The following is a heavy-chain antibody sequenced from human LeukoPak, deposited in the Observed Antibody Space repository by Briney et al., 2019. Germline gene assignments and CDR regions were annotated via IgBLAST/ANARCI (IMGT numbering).Heavy chain of an antibody. CDR2: IYPDDSET. J-gene: IGHJ4*02. D-gene: IGHD3-22*01. CDR1: GYTFSTYW. Sequence: GESLQISCKGSGYTFSTYWIGWVRQLPGKGLEWMGIIYPDDSETIYSPSFRGHVTISADRSISTTYLQSSSLRASDSAMCYCAKLDSTAYYFDYWGQGTLVTVS. CDR3: AKLDSTAYYFDY. V-gene: IGHV5-51*01.